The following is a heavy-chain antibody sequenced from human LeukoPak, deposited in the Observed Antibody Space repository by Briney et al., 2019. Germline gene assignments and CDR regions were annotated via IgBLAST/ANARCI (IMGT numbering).Heavy chain of an antibody. CDR1: GFSISSYY. V-gene: IGHV4-59*01. CDR2: IYYSGST. Sequence: SETLSLTCTVSGFSISSYYWSWIRQPPGKGLEWIGYIYYSGSTNYNPSLKSRVTISVDTSKNQFSLKLSSVTAADTAVYYCARAPRRIAARQAEFDYWGQGTLVTVSS. CDR3: ARAPRRIAARQAEFDY. J-gene: IGHJ4*02. D-gene: IGHD6-6*01.